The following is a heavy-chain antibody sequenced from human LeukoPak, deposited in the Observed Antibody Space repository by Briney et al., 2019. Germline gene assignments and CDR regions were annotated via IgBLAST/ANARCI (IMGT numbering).Heavy chain of an antibody. CDR2: ISSSSYI. CDR1: GFTFSSYS. V-gene: IGHV3-21*01. Sequence: GGSLRLSCAASGFTFSSYSMNWVRQAPGKGLEWVSSISSSSYIYYADSVKGRFTISRDNAKNSLYLQMNSLRAEDTAVYYCARDACSGGSCYDAFDIWGQGTMVTVSS. D-gene: IGHD2-15*01. CDR3: ARDACSGGSCYDAFDI. J-gene: IGHJ3*02.